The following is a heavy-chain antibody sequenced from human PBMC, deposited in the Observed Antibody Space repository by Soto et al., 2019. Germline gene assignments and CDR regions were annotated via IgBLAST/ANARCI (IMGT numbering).Heavy chain of an antibody. Sequence: PVESLKISCELCGYSFTSYLIFCVLQMPGKGLYWMGIIYPGDSDTRYSPSFQGQVNISADKSISTAYLQWSSLKASDTAMYYCANPGLDFWSGYPLSQWGRGTLVNV. CDR1: GYSFTSYL. CDR3: ANPGLDFWSGYPLSQ. D-gene: IGHD3-3*01. CDR2: IYPGDSDT. J-gene: IGHJ4*02. V-gene: IGHV5-51*01.